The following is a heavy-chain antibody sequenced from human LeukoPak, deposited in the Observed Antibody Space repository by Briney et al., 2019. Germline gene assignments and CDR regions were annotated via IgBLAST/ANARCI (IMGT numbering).Heavy chain of an antibody. CDR3: ARARGRYYDILTGYYKSLLGMDV. CDR2: MNPNSGNT. Sequence: GASVKVSCKASGYTFTSYDINWVRQATGQGLEWMGWMNPNSGNTGYAQKFQGRVTMTRNTSISTAYMELSSLRSEDTAVYYCARARGRYYDILTGYYKSLLGMDVWGQGTTVTVSS. D-gene: IGHD3-9*01. CDR1: GYTFTSYD. V-gene: IGHV1-8*01. J-gene: IGHJ6*02.